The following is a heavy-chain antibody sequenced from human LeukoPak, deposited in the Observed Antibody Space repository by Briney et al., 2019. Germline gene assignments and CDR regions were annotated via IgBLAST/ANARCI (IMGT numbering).Heavy chain of an antibody. D-gene: IGHD6-6*01. J-gene: IGHJ4*02. CDR1: GGSISSSSYY. Sequence: SETLSLTCTVSGGSISSSSYYWGWIRQPPGKGLEWIGSIYYSGSTYYNPSLKSRVTISVDTSKNQFSLKLTSVTAADTAVYYCARETAELGRSFDYWGQGAQVTVSS. CDR3: ARETAELGRSFDY. CDR2: IYYSGST. V-gene: IGHV4-39*07.